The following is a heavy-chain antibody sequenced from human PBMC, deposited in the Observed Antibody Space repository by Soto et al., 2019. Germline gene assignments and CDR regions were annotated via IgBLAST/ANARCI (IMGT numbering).Heavy chain of an antibody. V-gene: IGHV4-4*02. CDR1: GASISTSYW. CDR2: IHYSGTT. D-gene: IGHD6-6*01. Sequence: TSETLSLTCAVSGASISTSYWWSWVRQSPGKGLEWIGEIHYSGTTNYNPSLKSRVTISVDTSASTAYMELSSLRSEDTAVYYCARVARGYYGMDVWGQGTTVTVSS. J-gene: IGHJ6*02. CDR3: ARVARGYYGMDV.